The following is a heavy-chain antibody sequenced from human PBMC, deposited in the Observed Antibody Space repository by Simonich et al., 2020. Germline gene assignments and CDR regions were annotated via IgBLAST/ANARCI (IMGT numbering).Heavy chain of an antibody. J-gene: IGHJ4*02. CDR2: ISSIGSTI. V-gene: IGHV3-48*03. CDR3: ARHYYGDYYFDY. D-gene: IGHD4-17*01. CDR1: GFTFSSYE. Sequence: EVQLVESGGGLVQPGGSLRLSCAASGFTFSSYEMNWVRQAPGKGRGWVSYISSIGSTIYYADSVKGRFTISRDNAKNSLYLQMNSLRAEDTAVYYCARHYYGDYYFDYWGQGTLVTVSS.